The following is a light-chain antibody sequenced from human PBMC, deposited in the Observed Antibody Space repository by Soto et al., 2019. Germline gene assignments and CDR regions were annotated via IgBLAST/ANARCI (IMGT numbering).Light chain of an antibody. CDR2: AAS. Sequence: IQMTQSPSSLSASVGDRVTITCRASQSISNYLNCYQQKPGKAPKLLIYAASSLQSGVPSRLSGSGSGTDFTLTISSLQPEDFGTYYCQQSYSTPRTFGGGTKVEIQ. V-gene: IGKV1-39*01. CDR3: QQSYSTPRT. CDR1: QSISNY. J-gene: IGKJ4*01.